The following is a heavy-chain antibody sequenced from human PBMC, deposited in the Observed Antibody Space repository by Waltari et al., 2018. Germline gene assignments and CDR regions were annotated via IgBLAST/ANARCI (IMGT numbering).Heavy chain of an antibody. CDR2: IKTDGSTT. J-gene: IGHJ4*02. CDR1: FSNYW. D-gene: IGHD6-13*01. V-gene: IGHV3-74*01. Sequence: FSNYWMHWLRQAPGKGPVWVSQIKTDGSTTRYTDSVEGRFTISRDNARNMLYLQMNSLRAEDTALYYCAAYSGSWYWGQGTLVTVSS. CDR3: AAYSGSWY.